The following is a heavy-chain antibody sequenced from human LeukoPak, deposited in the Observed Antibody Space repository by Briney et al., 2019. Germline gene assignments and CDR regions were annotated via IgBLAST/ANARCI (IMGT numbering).Heavy chain of an antibody. Sequence: GGSLRLSCAASGLTFSDHYMDWVRQAPGKGLEWVSYISSSSSTIYYADSVKGRFTISRDNAKNSLYLQMNSLRAEDTAVYYCARNDYYFDYWGQGTLVTVSS. J-gene: IGHJ4*02. V-gene: IGHV3-48*01. CDR1: GLTFSDHY. CDR2: ISSSSSTI. CDR3: ARNDYYFDY. D-gene: IGHD3-3*01.